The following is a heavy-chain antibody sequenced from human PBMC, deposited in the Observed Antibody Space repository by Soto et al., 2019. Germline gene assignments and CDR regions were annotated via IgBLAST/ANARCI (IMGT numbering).Heavy chain of an antibody. D-gene: IGHD4-17*01. V-gene: IGHV3-66*01. CDR3: AGDSTDGDFVDAFDV. CDR2: IYRGGTT. J-gene: IGHJ3*01. Sequence: ELQLVESGGGLVQPGGSLRLSCAASGFSVSINYVNWVRQAPGKGLEWVSVIYRGGTTHYADSVKGRFTISRDTSKNTLYLQMNSLRVEDTAVYYCAGDSTDGDFVDAFDVWGQGTMVTVSS. CDR1: GFSVSINY.